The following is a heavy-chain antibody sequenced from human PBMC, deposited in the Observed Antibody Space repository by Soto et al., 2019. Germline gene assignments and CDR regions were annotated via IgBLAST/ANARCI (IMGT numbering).Heavy chain of an antibody. Sequence: ASGKVSCKASGYTFAWFDINWVRLATGQGLEWMGWMNPNSGNTGYAQKFQGRVTMTRNTSISTAYMELSSLSSEDTAVYYCARAYTWGVAVAGTWGQGTLVTVSS. CDR3: ARAYTWGVAVAGT. CDR1: GYTFAWFD. D-gene: IGHD6-19*01. V-gene: IGHV1-8*01. CDR2: MNPNSGNT. J-gene: IGHJ4*02.